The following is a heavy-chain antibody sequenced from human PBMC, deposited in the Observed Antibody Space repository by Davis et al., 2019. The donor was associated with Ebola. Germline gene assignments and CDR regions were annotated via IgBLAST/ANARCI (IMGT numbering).Heavy chain of an antibody. V-gene: IGHV3-48*04. CDR1: RFTFSSYS. J-gene: IGHJ6*02. CDR2: ISGSGSTK. CDR3: ASGDGRGSSYDMDV. Sequence: GGSLRLSCAASRFTFSSYSMSWVRQAPGKGLEWVSYISGSGSTKYYADSVKGRFTISRDNAKNSLFLQMNSLRAEDTAFYYCASGDGRGSSYDMDVWGQGTTVTVSS. D-gene: IGHD6-6*01.